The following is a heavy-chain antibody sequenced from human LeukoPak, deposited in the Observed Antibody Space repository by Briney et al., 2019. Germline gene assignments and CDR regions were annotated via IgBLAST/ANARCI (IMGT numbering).Heavy chain of an antibody. D-gene: IGHD1-14*01. V-gene: IGHV3-21*01. CDR2: ISGSGNYI. Sequence: PGGSLTLSCTVSGFTFNSYTIRWLREATGKGLEWVSSISGSGNYIYLAASVKGRFTISRDDDQNSVYLQMNSLKDEDTAVYYCARSRTSSPYDKNLNFWGQGTLVIVSS. J-gene: IGHJ4*02. CDR1: GFTFNSYT. CDR3: ARSRTSSPYDKNLNF.